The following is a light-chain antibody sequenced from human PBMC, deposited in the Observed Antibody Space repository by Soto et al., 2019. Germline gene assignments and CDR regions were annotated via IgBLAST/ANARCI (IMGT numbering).Light chain of an antibody. CDR2: AAS. J-gene: IGKJ1*01. V-gene: IGKV1-27*01. CDR1: QGISNS. CDR3: QKYSNAPPGT. Sequence: DIQMTQSPSSLSASLGDRVTIACRASQGISNSLAWYQQQPGKVPKLLISAASTLQSGVPSRFSGSGSGTDCTLPISSLQPEDVATSYCQKYSNAPPGTFGQGTKVEIK.